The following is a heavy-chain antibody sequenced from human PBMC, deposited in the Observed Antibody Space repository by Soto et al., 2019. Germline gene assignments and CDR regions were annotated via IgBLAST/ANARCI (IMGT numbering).Heavy chain of an antibody. CDR2: INPNSGGT. Sequence: GGSGKECFKASGYPFTGYYMHLVRQAPGQGLEWMGWINPNSGGTNYAQQFQGRVTMTRDTSISTAYMELSRLRSDDTAVYYCAREGVDLVATQSYSYYYGMDVWGQGTTVTVSS. D-gene: IGHD5-12*01. CDR1: GYPFTGYY. J-gene: IGHJ6*01. V-gene: IGHV1-2*02. CDR3: AREGVDLVATQSYSYYYGMDV.